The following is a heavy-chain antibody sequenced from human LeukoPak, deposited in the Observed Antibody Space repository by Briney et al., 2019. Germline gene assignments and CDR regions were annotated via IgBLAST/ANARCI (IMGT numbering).Heavy chain of an antibody. J-gene: IGHJ3*02. CDR2: MSSSDDGR. CDR3: ARAGENPYQPLHDAFDI. CDR1: GFSFSSYA. Sequence: GGSLRLSCATSGFSFSSYAMSWVRQAPGKGLEWVSAMSSSDDGRYYAASVRGRFTISRDTFRSTLYLQMNSLRAEDAAVYYCARAGENPYQPLHDAFDIWGQGTMVTVSS. D-gene: IGHD2-2*01. V-gene: IGHV3-23*01.